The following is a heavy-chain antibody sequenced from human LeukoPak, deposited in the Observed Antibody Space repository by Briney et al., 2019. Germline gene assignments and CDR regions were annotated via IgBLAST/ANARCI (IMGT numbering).Heavy chain of an antibody. J-gene: IGHJ4*02. Sequence: ASVKVSCKASGYIFTGYYMHWVRQAPGQGLEWMGWINPNSGGTNYAHKFQGRVTMTRDTSISTAYMELSRLRSDDTTVYYCARDRPPQLVRPFDYWGQGTLVTVSS. D-gene: IGHD6-13*01. CDR2: INPNSGGT. V-gene: IGHV1-2*07. CDR1: GYIFTGYY. CDR3: ARDRPPQLVRPFDY.